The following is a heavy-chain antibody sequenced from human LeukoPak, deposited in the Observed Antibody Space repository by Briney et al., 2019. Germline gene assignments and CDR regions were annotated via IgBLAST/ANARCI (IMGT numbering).Heavy chain of an antibody. CDR3: ARHYYDSSGYYSDY. V-gene: IGHV3-66*04. Sequence: GGSLRLSCAASEFSVGSNYMTWVRQAPGKGLEWVSLIYSGGSTYYADSVKGRFTISRDNSKNTLYLQMNSLRAEDTAVYYCARHYYDSSGYYSDYWGQGTLVTVSS. D-gene: IGHD3-22*01. CDR2: IYSGGST. J-gene: IGHJ4*02. CDR1: EFSVGSNY.